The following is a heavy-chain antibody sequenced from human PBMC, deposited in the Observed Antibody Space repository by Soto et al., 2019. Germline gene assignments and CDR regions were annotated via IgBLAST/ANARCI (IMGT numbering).Heavy chain of an antibody. CDR1: GGTFSSYA. D-gene: IGHD3-22*01. V-gene: IGHV1-69*13. J-gene: IGHJ4*02. CDR2: IIPIFGTA. CDR3: ARGTWSSGYSAPFDY. Sequence: SVKVSCKASGGTFSSYAISWVRQAPGQGLEWMGGIIPIFGTANYSQKFQGRVTITADESTSTAYMELSSLRSEDTAVYYCARGTWSSGYSAPFDYWGQGTLVTVSS.